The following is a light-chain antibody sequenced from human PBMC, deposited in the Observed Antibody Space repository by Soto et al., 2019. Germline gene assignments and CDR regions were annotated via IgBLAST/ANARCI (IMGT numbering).Light chain of an antibody. CDR2: AAS. CDR1: QGISSY. V-gene: IGKV1-39*01. Sequence: DIQMTQSPSSLSASVGDRVTITCRASQGISSYLNWYQQKPGKAPKLLIYAASSLQSGVPSRFSGSGSGTDFTLTISSLQPEDFATYYCQQKDTFGPGTKVDIK. J-gene: IGKJ3*01. CDR3: QQKDT.